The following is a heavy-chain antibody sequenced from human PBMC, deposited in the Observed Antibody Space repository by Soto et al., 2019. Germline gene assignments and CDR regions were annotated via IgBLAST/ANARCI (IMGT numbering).Heavy chain of an antibody. V-gene: IGHV4-59*01. D-gene: IGHD5-12*01. CDR2: IYYSGST. CDR3: ARGYDWFDP. J-gene: IGHJ5*02. Sequence: SETLSLTCSVSGGSISSSYWSWIRQPPGKGLEWIGYIYYSGSTNYNPSLKSRVTISLDTSKNQFSLKVSSVTAADTAVYYCARGYDWFDPWGQGTLVTVSS. CDR1: GGSISSSY.